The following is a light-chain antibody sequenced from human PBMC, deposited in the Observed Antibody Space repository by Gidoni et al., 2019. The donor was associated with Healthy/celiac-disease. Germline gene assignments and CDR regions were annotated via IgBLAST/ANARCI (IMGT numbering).Light chain of an antibody. V-gene: IGLV5-45*02. Sequence: QAVLTQPSSLSSSPGASASLTCTLRSGINVGTYRIYWYQQKPGSPPQYLLRYKSDSDKQQGSGVPGRFSGSKHASANEGILLISGLQSEDEADYYCMIWHSSAWVFGGGTKLSVL. CDR1: SGINVGTYR. CDR2: YKSDSDK. J-gene: IGLJ3*02. CDR3: MIWHSSAWV.